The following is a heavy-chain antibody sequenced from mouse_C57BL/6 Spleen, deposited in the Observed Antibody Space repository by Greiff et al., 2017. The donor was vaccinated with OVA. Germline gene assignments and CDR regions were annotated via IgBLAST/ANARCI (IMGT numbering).Heavy chain of an antibody. CDR2: IDPEDGET. CDR3: ASAVVDYYAMDY. CDR1: GFNIKDYY. Sequence: DVKLVESGAELVKPGASVKLSCTASGFNIKDYYMHWVKQRTEQGLEWIGRIDPEDGETKYAPKFQGKATITADTSSNTAYLQLSSLTSEDTAVYYCASAVVDYYAMDYWGQGTSVTVSS. D-gene: IGHD1-1*01. J-gene: IGHJ4*01. V-gene: IGHV14-2*01.